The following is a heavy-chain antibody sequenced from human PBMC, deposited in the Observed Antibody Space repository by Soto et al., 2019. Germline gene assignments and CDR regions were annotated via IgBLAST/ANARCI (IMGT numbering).Heavy chain of an antibody. CDR2: IWYDGSNK. D-gene: IGHD3-10*01. CDR3: ARDQDYYGSGRDNWFDP. V-gene: IGHV3-33*01. Sequence: QVQLVESGGGVVQPGRSLRLSCAASGFTFSSYGMNWVRQAPGKGLEWVAVIWYDGSNKYYADSVKGRFTISRYNSKNTLYLQMNSLRAEDTAVYYCARDQDYYGSGRDNWFDPWGQGTLVTVSS. CDR1: GFTFSSYG. J-gene: IGHJ5*02.